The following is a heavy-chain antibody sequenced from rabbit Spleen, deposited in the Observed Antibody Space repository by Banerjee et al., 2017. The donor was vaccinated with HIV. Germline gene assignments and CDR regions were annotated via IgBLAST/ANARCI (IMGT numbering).Heavy chain of an antibody. CDR3: ARDTSSSFSSYGMDL. J-gene: IGHJ6*01. D-gene: IGHD1-1*01. Sequence: QEQLTETGGGLVQPGGSLTLSCKASGIDFTKYYITWVRQAPGKGLEWIGIIYAAKGSTDYASWAKGRFTFSKTSSTTVSLQVTSLTGADTATYFCARDTSSSFSSYGMDLWGQGTLVTVS. CDR1: GIDFTKYY. V-gene: IGHV1S45*01. CDR2: IYAAKGST.